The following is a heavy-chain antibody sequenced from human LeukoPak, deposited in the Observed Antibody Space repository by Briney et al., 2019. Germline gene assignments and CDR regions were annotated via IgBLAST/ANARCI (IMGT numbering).Heavy chain of an antibody. V-gene: IGHV3-23*01. CDR1: GFTFSSYA. D-gene: IGHD6-19*01. CDR3: AKDGVWQSYYFDY. Sequence: GGSLRLSCAASGFTFSSYAMTWVRQAPGKGLEWVSSISDSSGHTYYTDSVRGRFTISRDNSKNTVFLQMNSLRAEDTAIYYCAKDGVWQSYYFDYWGQGTLVTVSS. CDR2: ISDSSGHT. J-gene: IGHJ4*02.